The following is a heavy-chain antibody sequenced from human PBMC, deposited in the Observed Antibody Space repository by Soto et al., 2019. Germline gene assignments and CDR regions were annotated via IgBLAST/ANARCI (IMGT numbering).Heavy chain of an antibody. CDR3: ARIPGWLQGFDS. J-gene: IGHJ4*02. Sequence: SGPTLVNPTQTLTLTCTFSGFSLSTTGMRVSWIRQPPGKALEWLARIDWDDDKFYTTSLKARLTISKDTSKNQVVLTMTNMDPVDTATYFCARIPGWLQGFDSWGQGTLVTV. CDR1: GFSLSTTGMR. D-gene: IGHD6-19*01. CDR2: IDWDDDK. V-gene: IGHV2-70*04.